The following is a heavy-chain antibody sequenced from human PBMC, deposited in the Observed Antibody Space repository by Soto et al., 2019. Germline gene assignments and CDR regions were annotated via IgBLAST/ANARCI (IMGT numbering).Heavy chain of an antibody. D-gene: IGHD3-9*01. CDR3: ARDVYDILTGYYNRYMDV. CDR1: GFAFSDYY. J-gene: IGHJ6*02. V-gene: IGHV3-11*05. Sequence: PGGSLRLSCAASGFAFSDYYMNWIRQAPGKGLEWVSYISSSSSYTNYADSVKGRFTISRDNAKNSLYLQMNSLRAEDTAVYYCARDVYDILTGYYNRYMDVWGQGTTVTVSS. CDR2: ISSSSSYT.